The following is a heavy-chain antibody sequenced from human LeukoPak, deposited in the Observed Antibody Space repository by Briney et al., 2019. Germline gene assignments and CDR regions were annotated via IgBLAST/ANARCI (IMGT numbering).Heavy chain of an antibody. CDR2: IYYSGST. J-gene: IGHJ4*02. CDR1: GGSISSTSHY. D-gene: IGHD3-9*01. CDR3: ARHNYDILTGYYDY. V-gene: IGHV4-39*01. Sequence: SETLSLTCTVSGGSISSTSHYWGWIRQPPGKGLEWIGSIYYSGSTYYNPSLKSRVTISVDTSKNQFSLKLSSVTAADTAVYYCARHNYDILTGYYDYWGQGTLVTVSS.